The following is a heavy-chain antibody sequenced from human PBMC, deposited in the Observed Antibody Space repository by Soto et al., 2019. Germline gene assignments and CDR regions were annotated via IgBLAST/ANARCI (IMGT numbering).Heavy chain of an antibody. CDR2: ISCNGGSV. CDR1: GFTFDDFA. Sequence: EVQLVESGGGLVQPGRSLRLSCAASGFTFDDFAMYWVRQAPGKGLEWVAVISCNGGSVAYADSVKGRFTISRDNAENSLFLRMNSLRADDAALYYCSKGGSASFIAPAGRDNWFAPWGQGTLVTVSS. V-gene: IGHV3-9*01. CDR3: SKGGSASFIAPAGRDNWFAP. J-gene: IGHJ5*02. D-gene: IGHD6-25*01.